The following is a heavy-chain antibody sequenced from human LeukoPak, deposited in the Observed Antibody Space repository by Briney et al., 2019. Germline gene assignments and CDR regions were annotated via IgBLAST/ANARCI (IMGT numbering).Heavy chain of an antibody. V-gene: IGHV3-30*04. CDR2: ISYDGSNK. J-gene: IGHJ6*03. CDR1: GFTFSSYA. D-gene: IGHD6-13*01. Sequence: GGYLRLSCAASGFTFSSYAMHWVRQAPGKGLEWVAVISYDGSNKYYADSVKGRFTISRDNSKNTLYLQMNSLRAEDTAVYYCAKAPGGSSSSWYSVVYYYMDVWGKGTTVTISS. CDR3: AKAPGGSSSSWYSVVYYYMDV.